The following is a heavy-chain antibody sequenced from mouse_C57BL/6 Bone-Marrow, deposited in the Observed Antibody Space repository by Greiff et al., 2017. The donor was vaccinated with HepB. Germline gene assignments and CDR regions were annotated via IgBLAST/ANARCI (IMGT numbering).Heavy chain of an antibody. CDR2: ISYDGSN. CDR3: ASYYYGSSYWYFDV. CDR1: GYSITSGYY. D-gene: IGHD1-1*01. V-gene: IGHV3-6*01. J-gene: IGHJ1*03. Sequence: EVQLVESGPGLVKPSQSLSLTCSVPGYSITSGYYWNWIRQFPGNKLEWMGYISYDGSNNYNPSLKSRISITRDTSTDQFFLKLNSVTTEDTATYYCASYYYGSSYWYFDVWGTGTTVTVSS.